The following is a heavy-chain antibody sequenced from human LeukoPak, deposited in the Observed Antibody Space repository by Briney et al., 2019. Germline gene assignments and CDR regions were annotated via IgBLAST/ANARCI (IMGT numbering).Heavy chain of an antibody. Sequence: PGGSLRLSCAASGFSFSSHAMSWVRQAPEKGLEWVSFIGGNGGNIHYADSVEGRFTISRDTSKNTLYLQLSSLRAEDTAIYYCARERLGLTEYFDYWGRGTPVTVSS. V-gene: IGHV3-23*01. CDR2: IGGNGGNI. CDR1: GFSFSSHA. J-gene: IGHJ4*02. D-gene: IGHD7-27*01. CDR3: ARERLGLTEYFDY.